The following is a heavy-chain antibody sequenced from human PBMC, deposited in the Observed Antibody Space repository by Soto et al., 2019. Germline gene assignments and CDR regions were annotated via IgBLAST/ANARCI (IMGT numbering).Heavy chain of an antibody. J-gene: IGHJ4*02. CDR1: GGSISSGDYY. D-gene: IGHD3-3*01. CDR3: ARGLTIFGVVQI. V-gene: IGHV4-30-4*01. Sequence: PSETLSLTCTVSGGSISSGDYYWRWIRQPPGKGLEWIGYIYYSGSTYYNPSLKSRVTISVDTSKDQFSLKLSSVTAADTAVYYCARGLTIFGVVQIWGQGTLVTVSS. CDR2: IYYSGST.